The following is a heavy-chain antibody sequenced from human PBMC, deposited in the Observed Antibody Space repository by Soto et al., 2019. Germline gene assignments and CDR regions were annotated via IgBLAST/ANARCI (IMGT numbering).Heavy chain of an antibody. Sequence: PGGSLRLSCAASGFIFNNYAMSWVRQAPGKGLEWVSFISAGGGSPNYADSVKGRFTISGDNSKNMVYMQMNSLRAEDTGLYYCAKDGDCYDFVSGYYLTGHYFDCWGQGTPVTVSS. CDR2: ISAGGGSP. J-gene: IGHJ4*02. V-gene: IGHV3-23*01. CDR1: GFIFNNYA. CDR3: AKDGDCYDFVSGYYLTGHYFDC. D-gene: IGHD3-9*01.